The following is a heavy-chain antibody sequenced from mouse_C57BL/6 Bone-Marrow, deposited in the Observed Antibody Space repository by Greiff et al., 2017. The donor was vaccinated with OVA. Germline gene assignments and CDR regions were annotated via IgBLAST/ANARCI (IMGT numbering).Heavy chain of an antibody. V-gene: IGHV1-81*01. CDR2: IYPRSGNT. CDR3: ARGAMDY. CDR1: GYTFTSYG. J-gene: IGHJ4*01. Sequence: VQRVESGAERGRPGAAGKRSCKASGYTFTSYGISWVKQRTGQGLEWIGEIYPRSGNTYYNEKFKGKATLTADKSSSTAYMELRSLTSEDSAVYFCARGAMDYWGQGTSVTVSS.